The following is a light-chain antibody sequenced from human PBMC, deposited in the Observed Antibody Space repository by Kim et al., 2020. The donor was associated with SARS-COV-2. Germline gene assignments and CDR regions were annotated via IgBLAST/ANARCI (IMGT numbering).Light chain of an antibody. Sequence: ASVGDRVTITCRASQGISSALAWYQQRPGTPPKLLIYDASTLESGVPSRFSGSGSDTDFTLTISSLQPEDFATYYCLLFNNYFWTFGQGTKVDIK. V-gene: IGKV1D-13*01. CDR1: QGISSA. CDR2: DAS. J-gene: IGKJ1*01. CDR3: LLFNNYFWT.